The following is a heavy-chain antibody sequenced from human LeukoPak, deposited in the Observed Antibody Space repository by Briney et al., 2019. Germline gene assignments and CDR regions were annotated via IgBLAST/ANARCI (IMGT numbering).Heavy chain of an antibody. CDR3: ARHLRGYSYGYYFDY. CDR2: INHSGST. CDR1: GGSFSGYY. D-gene: IGHD5-18*01. J-gene: IGHJ4*02. Sequence: SETLSLTCAVYGGSFSGYYWSWIRQPPGKGLEWIGEINHSGSTNYNPSLKSRVTISVDTSKNQFSLKLSSVTAADTAVYYCARHLRGYSYGYYFDYWGQGTLVTVSS. V-gene: IGHV4-34*01.